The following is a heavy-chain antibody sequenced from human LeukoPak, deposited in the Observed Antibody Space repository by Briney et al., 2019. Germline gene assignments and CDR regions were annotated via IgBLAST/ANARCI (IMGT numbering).Heavy chain of an antibody. CDR3: AREGFPGIVGGGSY. Sequence: PGGSLRLSCAASGVTFSSYWMSWVRQAPGKGLEWVANIKQDGSEKYYVDSVNGRFTISRDNAKNSLYLQMNSLRAEDTAVYYCAREGFPGIVGGGSYWGQGTLVTVSS. CDR2: IKQDGSEK. CDR1: GVTFSSYW. V-gene: IGHV3-7*01. J-gene: IGHJ4*02. D-gene: IGHD1-26*01.